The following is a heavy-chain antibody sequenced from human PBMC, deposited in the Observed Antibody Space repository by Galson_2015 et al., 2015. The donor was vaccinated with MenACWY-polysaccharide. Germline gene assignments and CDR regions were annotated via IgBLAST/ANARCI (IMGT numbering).Heavy chain of an antibody. D-gene: IGHD2-21*01. CDR3: AGTKYSPSARDF. V-gene: IGHV5-51*01. CDR1: GYSFTNYW. Sequence: QSGAEVKKPGESLKISCKGSGYSFTNYWIGWVRQMPGKGLEWMGIIYPGDSDTRYSPSFQGQVTISADKSINTAYLQWSSLKASDPPNEFLAGTKYSPSARDFWGQGTPVPLSS. J-gene: IGHJ4*02. CDR2: IYPGDSDT.